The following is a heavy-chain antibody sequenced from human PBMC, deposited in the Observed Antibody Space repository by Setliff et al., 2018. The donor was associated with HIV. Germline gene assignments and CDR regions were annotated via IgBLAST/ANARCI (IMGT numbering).Heavy chain of an antibody. CDR2: IIPILGIA. V-gene: IGHV1-69*10. D-gene: IGHD2-21*02. J-gene: IGHJ3*02. CDR1: GATFSSYG. CDR3: TREDVGTAIYGAFDI. Sequence: SVKVSCKASGATFSSYGISWVRQAPGQGLEWMGGIIPILGIANYAQKFQDRVTITADKSTSTAYMELSSLSADDTALYFCTREDVGTAIYGAFDIWGLGTVVTVSS.